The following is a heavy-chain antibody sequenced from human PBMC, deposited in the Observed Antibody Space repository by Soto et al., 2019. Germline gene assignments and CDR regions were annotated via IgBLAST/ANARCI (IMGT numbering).Heavy chain of an antibody. CDR3: AKVRERLGRQSHAFDI. J-gene: IGHJ3*02. CDR2: ISGSGGST. V-gene: IGHV3-23*01. D-gene: IGHD6-19*01. CDR1: GFTFCSYA. Sequence: EVQLLESGGGLVQPGGSRRLSCAASGFTFCSYAMSWVRPAPGKGLEWVSAISGSGGSTYYADSVKGRFTISRDNSKNTLYLEMESLRAGDTAVYYCAKVRERLGRQSHAFDIWGQGTMVTVSS.